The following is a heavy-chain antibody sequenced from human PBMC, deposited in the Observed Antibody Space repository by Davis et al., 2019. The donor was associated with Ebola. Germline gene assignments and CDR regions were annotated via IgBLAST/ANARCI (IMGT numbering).Heavy chain of an antibody. CDR1: GFTFSSYW. V-gene: IGHV3-30*03. CDR2: ISYDGSNK. Sequence: GESLKISCAASGFTFSSYWMHWVRQAPGKGLEWVAVISYDGSNKYYADSVKGRFTISRDNSKNTLYLQMNSLRAEDTAVYYCARDSGTSCYDYWGQGTLVTVSS. CDR3: ARDSGTSCYDY. J-gene: IGHJ4*02. D-gene: IGHD2-2*01.